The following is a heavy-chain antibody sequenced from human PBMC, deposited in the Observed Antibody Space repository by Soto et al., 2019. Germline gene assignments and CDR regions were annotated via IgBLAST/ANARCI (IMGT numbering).Heavy chain of an antibody. CDR2: INAGNGNT. CDR3: GRVEGITIIVQGPMDV. J-gene: IGHJ6*02. CDR1: GYTFTTYF. Sequence: ASVKVSCQASGYTFTTYFIHWVRQAPGQRLEWMGWINAGNGNTRYSQKFQGRVTITRDTSASTVYMELSSLRSEDTAVYYCGRVEGITIIVQGPMDVWGQGTTVTVSS. D-gene: IGHD3-22*01. V-gene: IGHV1-3*01.